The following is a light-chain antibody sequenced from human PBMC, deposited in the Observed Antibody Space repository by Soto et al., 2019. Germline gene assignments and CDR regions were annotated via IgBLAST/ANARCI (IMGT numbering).Light chain of an antibody. CDR1: SSNIGTNT. CDR2: SNN. V-gene: IGLV1-44*01. J-gene: IGLJ1*01. Sequence: QSALTQAPSASGTPGQRVTISCSGSSSNIGTNTVNWYQQLPGTAPKLLIYSNNQRPSGVPDRFSGSKSGTSASLAISGLQSEDEADYYCAAWDDSLSEVFGTGTKVNV. CDR3: AAWDDSLSEV.